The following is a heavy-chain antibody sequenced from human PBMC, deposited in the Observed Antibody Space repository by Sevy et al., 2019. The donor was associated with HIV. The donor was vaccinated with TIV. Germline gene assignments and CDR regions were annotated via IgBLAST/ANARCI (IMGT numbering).Heavy chain of an antibody. D-gene: IGHD6-6*01. CDR3: ARDTRIAARGYYYYYGMDV. Sequence: GGSLRLSCAASGFTFSSYEMNWVRQAPGKGLEWVSYISSSGSTIYYADSVKGRLTISRDNAKNSLYLQMNSLRAEDTAVYYCARDTRIAARGYYYYYGMDVWGQGTTVTVSS. CDR2: ISSSGSTI. V-gene: IGHV3-48*03. CDR1: GFTFSSYE. J-gene: IGHJ6*02.